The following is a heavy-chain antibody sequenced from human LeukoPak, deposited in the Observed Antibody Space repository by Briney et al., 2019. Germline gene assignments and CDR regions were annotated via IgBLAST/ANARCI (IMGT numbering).Heavy chain of an antibody. V-gene: IGHV3-11*04. Sequence: GGSLRLSCAASGFTLSDYYMSWIRQAPGKGLEWVSYISSEGNNIDYADSVKGRFSISRDNAKNSLYLQMTSLRVEDTAIYYCARDGTPNYSSGWVYMDVWGEGTTVTISS. CDR2: ISSEGNNI. D-gene: IGHD6-25*01. CDR3: ARDGTPNYSSGWVYMDV. J-gene: IGHJ6*03. CDR1: GFTLSDYY.